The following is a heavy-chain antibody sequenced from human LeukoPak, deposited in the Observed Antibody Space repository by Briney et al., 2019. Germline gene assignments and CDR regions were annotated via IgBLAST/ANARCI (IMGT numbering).Heavy chain of an antibody. CDR1: GFTFSSYA. V-gene: IGHV3-23*01. J-gene: IGHJ4*02. CDR3: ARTVAGDN. D-gene: IGHD6-19*01. CDR2: ISGSGAST. Sequence: GGSLRLSCAASGFTFSSYAMSWVRQAPGKGLEWVSAISGSGASTYFADSVRGRFTISRDNSKNTLYPQMNSLRAEDTAIYYCARTVAGDNWGQGTLVTVSS.